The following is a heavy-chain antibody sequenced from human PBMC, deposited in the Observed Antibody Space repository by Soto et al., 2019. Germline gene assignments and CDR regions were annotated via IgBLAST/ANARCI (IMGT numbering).Heavy chain of an antibody. J-gene: IGHJ6*02. Sequence: PGGSLRLSCAASGSTFSGYDMHWVRQTTGKGLEWVSAIGTAGDPYYLDSVKGRFTISRENAKNSLYLQMNTLRAGDTAVYYCARSFCSGGSCYGDYYYFGMDVWGQGTTVTVS. CDR3: ARSFCSGGSCYGDYYYFGMDV. D-gene: IGHD2-15*01. V-gene: IGHV3-13*05. CDR1: GSTFSGYD. CDR2: IGTAGDP.